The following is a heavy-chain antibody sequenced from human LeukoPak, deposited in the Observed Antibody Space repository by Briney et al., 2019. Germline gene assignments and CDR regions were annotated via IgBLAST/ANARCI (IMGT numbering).Heavy chain of an antibody. CDR3: ARSGSYYSGFDY. D-gene: IGHD1-26*01. V-gene: IGHV3-21*01. Sequence: GGSLRLSCAASGFTFSSYSMSWVRKAPGKVLEWVSSISSSSSYIYYADSVKGRFTFSRDNAKNSLYLQMNSLRAEDTAVYYCARSGSYYSGFDYWGQGTLVTVSS. CDR1: GFTFSSYS. CDR2: ISSSSSYI. J-gene: IGHJ4*02.